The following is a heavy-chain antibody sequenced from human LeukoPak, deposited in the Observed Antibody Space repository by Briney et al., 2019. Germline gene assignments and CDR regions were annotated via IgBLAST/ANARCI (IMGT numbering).Heavy chain of an antibody. D-gene: IGHD2-8*01. CDR2: SYHSGST. CDR3: ARDNDMGHFDY. V-gene: IGHV4-38-2*02. J-gene: IGHJ4*02. CDR1: GYSFSSGYY. Sequence: SETLSLTCAVSGYSFSSGYYWCWIRQPPRKGLEWIWSSYHSGSTYYNPSLKSRVTISVDTSKNQCSLKLSSVTAADTAVYYCARDNDMGHFDYWGQGTLVTVSS.